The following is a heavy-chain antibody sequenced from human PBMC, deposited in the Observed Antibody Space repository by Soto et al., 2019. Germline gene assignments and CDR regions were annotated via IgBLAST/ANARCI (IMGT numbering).Heavy chain of an antibody. V-gene: IGHV1-69*12. CDR1: GGTFSSDA. CDR3: ARGWPGTIYYYGMDV. D-gene: IGHD1-7*01. J-gene: IGHJ6*02. Sequence: QVQLVQSGAEVKKPGSSVKVSCKASGGTFSSDAISGVRQAPGQGLEWMGGIIPIFGTANYAQKFQGRVTITADESTSTAYMELSSLRSEDTDVYYCARGWPGTIYYYGMDVWGQGTTVTVSS. CDR2: IIPIFGTA.